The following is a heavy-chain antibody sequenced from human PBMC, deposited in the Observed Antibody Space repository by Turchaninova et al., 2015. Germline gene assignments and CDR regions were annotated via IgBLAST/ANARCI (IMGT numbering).Heavy chain of an antibody. CDR1: GFSLSNARMG. CDR3: ARFRGSYQYYFDY. CDR2: ILSNDEK. Sequence: QVTLKESGPVLVKPKETLTLTCPVSGFSLSNARMGVCWIRQPPGTALEWLAHILSNDEKSDSTSLNSRLTISKDTSKSQVVLTMTNMDPVDTATYYCARFRGSYQYYFDYWGQGTLVTVSS. D-gene: IGHD1-26*01. V-gene: IGHV2-26*01. J-gene: IGHJ4*02.